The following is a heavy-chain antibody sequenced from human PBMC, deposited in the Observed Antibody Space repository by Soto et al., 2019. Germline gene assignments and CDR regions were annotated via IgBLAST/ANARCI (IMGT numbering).Heavy chain of an antibody. CDR1: GFTVSSSY. Sequence: EVQLVETGGDLIQPGGSLRLSCAASGFTVSSSYMSWVRQAPGKGLEWVSVIYGGGRTYYADSVKGRFTISRENSKNTLYLQMNSLRAEDTAVYYCAIAQLGSVGRPVYWGQGPLVTVSS. J-gene: IGHJ4*02. V-gene: IGHV3-53*02. CDR2: IYGGGRT. D-gene: IGHD3-10*01. CDR3: AIAQLGSVGRPVY.